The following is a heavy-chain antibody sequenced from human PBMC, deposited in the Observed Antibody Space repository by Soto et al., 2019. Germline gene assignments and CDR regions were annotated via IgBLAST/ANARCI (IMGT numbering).Heavy chain of an antibody. CDR1: GFTFSSYA. CDR2: ISGSGGST. Sequence: GGSLRLSCAASGFTFSSYAMSWVRQAPGKGLEWVPAISGSGGSTYYADSVKGRFTISRDNSKNTLYLQMNSLRAEDTAVYYCAKDPEYYYDSSGYYFDSWGQGTLVTVSS. V-gene: IGHV3-23*01. D-gene: IGHD3-22*01. J-gene: IGHJ4*02. CDR3: AKDPEYYYDSSGYYFDS.